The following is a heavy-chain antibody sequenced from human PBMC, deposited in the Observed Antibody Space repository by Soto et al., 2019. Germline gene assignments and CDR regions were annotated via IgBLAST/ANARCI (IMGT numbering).Heavy chain of an antibody. J-gene: IGHJ5*02. Sequence: SETLSLTCTVSGGSISSGGYYWSWIRQHPGKGLEWIGYIYYSGSTYYNPSLKSRVTISVDTSKNQFSLKLSSVTAADTAVYYCARDHYYGSGSYYNVWFDPWGQGTLVTVSS. CDR2: IYYSGST. CDR3: ARDHYYGSGSYYNVWFDP. V-gene: IGHV4-31*03. CDR1: GGSISSGGYY. D-gene: IGHD3-10*01.